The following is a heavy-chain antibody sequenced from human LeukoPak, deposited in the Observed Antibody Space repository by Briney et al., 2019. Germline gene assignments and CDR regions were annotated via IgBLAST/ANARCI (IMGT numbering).Heavy chain of an antibody. V-gene: IGHV5-51*01. CDR3: ALHPAQGSGSLDY. CDR2: IYPGDSAT. CDR1: GYSFTNYW. J-gene: IGHJ4*02. Sequence: GKSLKISCKGSGYSFTNYWIGWVRQMPGKGLEWMGIIYPGDSATTYSPSFQGQITISADKSISTAYLQWSSLKASDTAIYYCALHPAQGSGSLDYWGQGTLVTVSS. D-gene: IGHD3-10*01.